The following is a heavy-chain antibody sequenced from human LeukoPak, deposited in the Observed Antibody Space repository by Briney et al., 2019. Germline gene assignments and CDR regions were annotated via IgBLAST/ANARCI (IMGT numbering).Heavy chain of an antibody. CDR2: IYYSGST. CDR1: ARSISSSSYY. CDR3: ARSTRYSPNY. J-gene: IGHJ4*02. V-gene: IGHV4-39*01. Sequence: SQTHSLTYTVSARSISSSSYYSGWIRQPPGKGLEWIGSIYYSGSTYYNPSLKSRVNISVDTSKNQFYLKLSSVTDADTAVYYCARSTRYSPNYWGQGTLVTVSS. D-gene: IGHD2-15*01.